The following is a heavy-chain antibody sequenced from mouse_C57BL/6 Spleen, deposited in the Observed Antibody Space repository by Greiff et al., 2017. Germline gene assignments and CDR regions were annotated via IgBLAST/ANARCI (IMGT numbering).Heavy chain of an antibody. CDR1: GYAFSSSW. D-gene: IGHD1-1*01. CDR2: IYPGDGDT. CDR3: ESSYYYGSIYRDH. Sequence: QVQLQQSGPELVKPGASVKISCKASGYAFSSSWMNWVKQRPRKGLEWIGRIYPGDGDTNYNGKFKGKATLTADKSSSTAYMQLSSLTSEDSAVYFCESSYYYGSIYRDHWGQGTTLTVSS. V-gene: IGHV1-82*01. J-gene: IGHJ2*01.